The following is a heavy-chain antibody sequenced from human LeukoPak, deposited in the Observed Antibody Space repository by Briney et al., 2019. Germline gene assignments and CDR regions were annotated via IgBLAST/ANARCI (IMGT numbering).Heavy chain of an antibody. J-gene: IGHJ4*02. CDR3: AKDFSVYYYDSRVLDY. D-gene: IGHD3-22*01. CDR2: ISSSGSTI. V-gene: IGHV3-11*04. Sequence: GGSLRLSCAASGFTFSDYYMSWLRQAPGKGLEWVSYISSSGSTIYYADSVKGRFTISRDNTKGSLYLQMNSLRPEDTAVYYCAKDFSVYYYDSRVLDYWGQGTLVTVSS. CDR1: GFTFSDYY.